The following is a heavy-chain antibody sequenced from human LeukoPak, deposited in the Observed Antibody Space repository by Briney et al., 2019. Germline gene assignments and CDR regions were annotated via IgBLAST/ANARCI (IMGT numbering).Heavy chain of an antibody. CDR3: ARDASVTMVRGLMDV. CDR1: GYTFTSYG. Sequence: ASVKVSCKASGYTFTSYGMNWVRQAPGQGLEWMGWINPNSGGTNYAQKFQGRVTMTRDTSISTAYMELSRLRSDDTAVYYCARDASVTMVRGLMDVWGKGTTVTVSS. D-gene: IGHD3-10*01. J-gene: IGHJ6*03. CDR2: INPNSGGT. V-gene: IGHV1-2*02.